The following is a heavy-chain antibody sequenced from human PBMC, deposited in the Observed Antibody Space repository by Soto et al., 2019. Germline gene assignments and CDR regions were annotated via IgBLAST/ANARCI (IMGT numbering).Heavy chain of an antibody. V-gene: IGHV3-66*01. CDR3: ASPYYYGSGSYYMLLYY. Sequence: GGSLRLSCAASGFTVSSNYMSWVRQAPGKGLEWVSVIYSGGSTYYAVSVKGRFTISRDNSKNTLYLQMNNLRAEDTAVYYCASPYYYGSGSYYMLLYYWGQGTLVTVSS. CDR1: GFTVSSNY. CDR2: IYSGGST. J-gene: IGHJ4*02. D-gene: IGHD3-10*01.